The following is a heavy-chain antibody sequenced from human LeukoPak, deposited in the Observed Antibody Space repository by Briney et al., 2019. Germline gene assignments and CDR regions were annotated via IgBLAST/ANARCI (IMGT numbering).Heavy chain of an antibody. CDR1: GFAFSSYW. CDR3: ARSQFDY. V-gene: IGHV3-74*01. CDR2: ISGDGSTT. J-gene: IGHJ4*02. Sequence: GGSLRLSCAASGFAFSSYWMLWVRQAPGKGLVWVSRISGDGSTTTYADPVKGRFTISRDNAKNILYLQMNSLRAEDTAIYYCARSQFDYWGQGTLVTVSS.